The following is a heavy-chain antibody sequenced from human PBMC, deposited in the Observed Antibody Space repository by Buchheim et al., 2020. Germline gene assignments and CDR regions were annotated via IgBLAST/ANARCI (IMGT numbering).Heavy chain of an antibody. D-gene: IGHD3-22*01. CDR2: ISGSSSHI. V-gene: IGHV3-21*01. CDR3: ARNEAYYDRSGYFLY. J-gene: IGHJ4*02. Sequence: EVQLMESGGGLVNPGGSLRLACAASGFTFSNYNMHWVRQAPGKGLEWVSSISGSSSHIYHADSLRGRITISRDNAKNSLYLQMNSLSAEDTAVYDCARNEAYYDRSGYFLYWGQGT. CDR1: GFTFSNYN.